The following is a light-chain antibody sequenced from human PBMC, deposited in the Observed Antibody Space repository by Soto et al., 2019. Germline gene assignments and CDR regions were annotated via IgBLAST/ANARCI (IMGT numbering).Light chain of an antibody. V-gene: IGLV2-14*03. CDR3: SSYTSSSTYVV. J-gene: IGLJ2*01. CDR2: DVI. CDR1: SSDVGGYNH. Sequence: QSVLTQPASVSGSPGQSITISCTGTSSDVGGYNHVSWYQQHPGKAPKLMIYDVINRPSGVSNRFSGSKSGNSASLTISGRQVEDEADYYCSSYTSSSTYVVFGGGTKVTVL.